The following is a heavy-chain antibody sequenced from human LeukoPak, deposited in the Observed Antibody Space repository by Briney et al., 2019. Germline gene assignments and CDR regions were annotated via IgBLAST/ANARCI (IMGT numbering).Heavy chain of an antibody. CDR2: ISGSGGST. CDR1: GFTFSSYA. Sequence: PGRSLRLSCAASGFTFSSYAMSWVRQAPGKGLEWVSAISGSGGSTYYADSVKGRFTISRDNSKNTLYLQMNSLRAEDTAVYYCAKDPGDFWSGYFNYNWFDPWGQGTLVTVSS. V-gene: IGHV3-23*01. J-gene: IGHJ5*02. D-gene: IGHD3-3*01. CDR3: AKDPGDFWSGYFNYNWFDP.